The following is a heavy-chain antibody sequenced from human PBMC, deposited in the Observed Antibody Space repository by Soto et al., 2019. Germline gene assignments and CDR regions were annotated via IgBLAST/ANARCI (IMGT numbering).Heavy chain of an antibody. D-gene: IGHD2-2*01. CDR3: AKDIGSYPTSSHLDY. CDR2: ISWNSGRI. V-gene: IGHV3-9*01. CDR1: AFTFDDYA. Sequence: EVQLVESGGGLVQPGRSLRLSCAASAFTFDDYAMHWVRQAPGKGLEWVSGISWNSGRIGYADSVKGRFTISRDNAKNSRYLQMNSLRAEDTALCYCAKDIGSYPTSSHLDYWGQGTLVTVSS. J-gene: IGHJ4*02.